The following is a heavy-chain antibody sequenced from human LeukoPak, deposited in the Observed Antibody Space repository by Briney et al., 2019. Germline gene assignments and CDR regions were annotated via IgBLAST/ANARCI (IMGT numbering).Heavy chain of an antibody. Sequence: SETLSLTCTVSGGSISSYYWSWIRQPPGKGLEWIGSIYYSGSTYYNPSLKSRVTISVDTSKNQFSLKLSSVTAADTAVYYCARSSDSGSGSYYTPFDYWGQGTLVTVSS. D-gene: IGHD3-10*01. CDR3: ARSSDSGSGSYYTPFDY. V-gene: IGHV4-59*05. J-gene: IGHJ4*02. CDR1: GGSISSYY. CDR2: IYYSGST.